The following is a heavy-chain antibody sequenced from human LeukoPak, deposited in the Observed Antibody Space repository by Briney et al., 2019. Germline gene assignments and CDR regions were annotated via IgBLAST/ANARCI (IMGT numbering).Heavy chain of an antibody. J-gene: IGHJ4*02. CDR3: AGGVAAAGTNYFDY. Sequence: PSETLSLTCAVSGYSISSGYYWGWIRPPPGKGLEWIGSIYHSGSTYYNPSLKSRVTISVDTSKNQFSLKLSSVTAADTAVYYCAGGVAAAGTNYFDYWGQGTLVTVSS. V-gene: IGHV4-38-2*01. D-gene: IGHD6-13*01. CDR1: GYSISSGYY. CDR2: IYHSGST.